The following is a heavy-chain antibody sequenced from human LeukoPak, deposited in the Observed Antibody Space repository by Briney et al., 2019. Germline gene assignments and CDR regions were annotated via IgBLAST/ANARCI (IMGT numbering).Heavy chain of an antibody. CDR3: ARDQLKEAVAGSFDY. CDR1: GFTFSSYA. D-gene: IGHD6-19*01. V-gene: IGHV3-30-3*01. Sequence: GGSLRLSCAASGFTFSSYAMHWVRQAPGKGLEWVAVISYDGSNKYYADSVKGRFTISRDNSKNTLYLQMNNLRAEDTAVYYCARDQLKEAVAGSFDYWGQGTLVTVSS. CDR2: ISYDGSNK. J-gene: IGHJ4*02.